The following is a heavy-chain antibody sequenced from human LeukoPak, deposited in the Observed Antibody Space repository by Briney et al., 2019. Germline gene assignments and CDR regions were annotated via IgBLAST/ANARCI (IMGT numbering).Heavy chain of an antibody. J-gene: IGHJ6*03. V-gene: IGHV4-39*07. CDR3: ARDRYCSSTSCYAKAYYYYYYMDV. CDR2: IYYSGST. D-gene: IGHD2-2*01. CDR1: GGSISSSSYY. Sequence: KPSETLSLTCTVSGGSISSSSYYWGWIRQPPGKGLEWIGSIYYSGSTYYNPSLKSRVTISVDTSKNQFSLKLSSVTAADTAVYYCARDRYCSSTSCYAKAYYYYYYMDVWGKGTTVTVSS.